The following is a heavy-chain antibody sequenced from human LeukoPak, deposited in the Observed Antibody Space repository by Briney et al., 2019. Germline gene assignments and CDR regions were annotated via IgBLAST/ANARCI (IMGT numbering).Heavy chain of an antibody. CDR1: GFTVSSNY. D-gene: IGHD2-15*01. CDR3: ARDRWGYCSGGSCYGPGVLDY. J-gene: IGHJ4*02. CDR2: IYSGGST. Sequence: GGSLRLSCAASGFTVSSNYMSWVRQAPGKGLEWVSGIYSGGSTYYADSVKGRFTISRENSKNTLALKRKNMRAEDTAVYYCARDRWGYCSGGSCYGPGVLDYWGQGTLVTVSS. V-gene: IGHV3-53*01.